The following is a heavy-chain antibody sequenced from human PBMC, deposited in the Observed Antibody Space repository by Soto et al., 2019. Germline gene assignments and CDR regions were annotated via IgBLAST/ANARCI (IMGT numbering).Heavy chain of an antibody. CDR1: GFTFSNYN. V-gene: IGHV3-48*01. CDR2: ISSSSSMM. CDR3: AVVTGYYYYMDV. D-gene: IGHD3-22*01. J-gene: IGHJ6*03. Sequence: GGSLRLSCAASGFTFSNYNMNWVRQAPGKGLEWVSYISSSSSMMYYADSVKGRFTISRDNAKNSLYLQMNSLRAEDTAVYYCAVVTGYYYYMDVWGKGTTVTVSS.